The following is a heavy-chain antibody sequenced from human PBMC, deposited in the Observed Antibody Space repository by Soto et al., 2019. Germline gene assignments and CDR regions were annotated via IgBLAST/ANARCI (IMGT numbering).Heavy chain of an antibody. Sequence: SETLSLTCTVSGGSISSGGYYWSWIRQHPGKGLEWIGYIYYSGSTYYNPSLKSRVTISVDTSKNQFSLQLNSVTPEDTAVYYCARAQSPRTGTTVSMLYYYYYGMDVWGQGTTVTVSS. V-gene: IGHV4-31*03. CDR3: ARAQSPRTGTTVSMLYYYYYGMDV. D-gene: IGHD1-7*01. J-gene: IGHJ6*02. CDR2: IYYSGST. CDR1: GGSISSGGYY.